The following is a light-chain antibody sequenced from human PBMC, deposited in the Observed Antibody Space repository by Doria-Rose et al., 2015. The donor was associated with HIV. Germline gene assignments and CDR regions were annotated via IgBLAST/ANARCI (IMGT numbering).Light chain of an antibody. CDR2: DAS. CDR1: QRVKSSY. Sequence: TQSPGTLSLSPGERATLSCRASQRVKSSYLAWYQQKPGQAPRLLIYDASTRATGIPDRFSGSGSGTDFTLTISRPEPEDVAAYYCQQYGASRGTFGQGTRLEIK. CDR3: QQYGASRGT. V-gene: IGKV3-20*01. J-gene: IGKJ5*01.